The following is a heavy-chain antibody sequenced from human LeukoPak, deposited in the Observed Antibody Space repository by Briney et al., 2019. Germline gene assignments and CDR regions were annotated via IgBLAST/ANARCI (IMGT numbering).Heavy chain of an antibody. V-gene: IGHV3-23*01. CDR2: ISGTGSST. D-gene: IGHD1-26*01. Sequence: GGSLRLSCAASGFTFSSYGMSWVRQAPGKGLEWVTGISGTGSSTYDADSVKGRFTISRDNAKNSLYLQINSPRVEDTAVYYCASLAGGYFFDHWGQGTLVTVSS. CDR3: ASLAGGYFFDH. CDR1: GFTFSSYG. J-gene: IGHJ4*02.